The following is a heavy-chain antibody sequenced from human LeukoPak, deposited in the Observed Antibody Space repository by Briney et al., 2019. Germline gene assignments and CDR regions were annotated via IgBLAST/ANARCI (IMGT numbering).Heavy chain of an antibody. J-gene: IGHJ4*02. V-gene: IGHV1-2*02. D-gene: IGHD3-22*01. Sequence: ASVKVSCKASGYTFTGYYMHWVRQAPGQGLEWMGWINPNSGGTNYAQKFQGRVTMTRDTSISTAYMELSRLRSDDTAVYYCARSLLLGTSVDYWGQGTLVTVSS. CDR1: GYTFTGYY. CDR3: ARSLLLGTSVDY. CDR2: INPNSGGT.